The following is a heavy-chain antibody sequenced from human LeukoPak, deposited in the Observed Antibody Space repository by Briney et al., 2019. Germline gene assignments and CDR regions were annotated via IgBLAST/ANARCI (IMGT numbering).Heavy chain of an antibody. Sequence: PGGSLRLSCAASGFTFSSYWMHWVRQAPGKGLVWVSRISSDGSSTSYADSVKGRFTISRDNAKNTLYLQMNSLRAEDTAVYYCARVKMVRGVSLDYWGQGTLVTVSS. D-gene: IGHD3-10*01. J-gene: IGHJ4*02. V-gene: IGHV3-74*01. CDR2: ISSDGSST. CDR3: ARVKMVRGVSLDY. CDR1: GFTFSSYW.